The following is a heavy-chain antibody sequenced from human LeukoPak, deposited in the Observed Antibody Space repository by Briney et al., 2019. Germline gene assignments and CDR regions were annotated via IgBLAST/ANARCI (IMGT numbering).Heavy chain of an antibody. V-gene: IGHV4-59*01. CDR1: GFTISSYY. Sequence: PSETLSFTCTGSGFTISSYYWSWLRQPPGNGLKGCGNIYYSGSTNYNPSLKSRVTISVDTSKNQFSLKLSSATAADTAVYYCARDQGGYDKGDYYYYGMDVWGKGTTVTVSS. CDR3: ARDQGGYDKGDYYYYGMDV. J-gene: IGHJ6*04. D-gene: IGHD5-12*01. CDR2: IYYSGST.